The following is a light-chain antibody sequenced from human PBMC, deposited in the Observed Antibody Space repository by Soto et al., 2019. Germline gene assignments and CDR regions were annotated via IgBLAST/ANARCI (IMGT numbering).Light chain of an antibody. J-gene: IGLJ1*01. V-gene: IGLV2-14*01. CDR3: SSSRTSNTRQIV. CDR1: SSDVGGYNY. CDR2: DVS. Sequence: QSALTQPASVSGSPGQSITISCTGTSSDVGGYNYVSWYQQHPGKAPKFMIYDVSNRPSGVSNRFSGSKSGNTASLTISGLQAEDEADYYCSSSRTSNTRQIVFGTGTKVTV.